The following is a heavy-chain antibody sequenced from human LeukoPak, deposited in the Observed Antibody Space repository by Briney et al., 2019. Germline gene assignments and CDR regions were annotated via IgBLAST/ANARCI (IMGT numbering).Heavy chain of an antibody. CDR3: ARGDGGPQNWFDP. CDR1: GFTFSSYA. J-gene: IGHJ5*02. D-gene: IGHD4-23*01. V-gene: IGHV3-23*01. CDR2: ISGSGGGT. Sequence: GGSLRLSCAASGFTFSSYAMSWVRQAPGKGLEWVSAISGSGGGTYYADSVKDRFTISRDYSNNRLYLQMNSLRTEVTAVYYCARGDGGPQNWFDPWGQGTLVTVSS.